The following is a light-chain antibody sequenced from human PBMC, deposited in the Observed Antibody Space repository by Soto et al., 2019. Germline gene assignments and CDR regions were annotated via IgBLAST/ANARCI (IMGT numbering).Light chain of an antibody. CDR1: SSDVGNYNL. J-gene: IGLJ2*01. CDR2: EGG. V-gene: IGLV2-23*01. Sequence: QSALTQPASVSGSPGQSITISCTGTSSDVGNYNLVSWYQQYPGKAPKLMIYEGGKRPSGVSNRFSGSKSGNTASLTNSGLQAEDEADYYCCSFALRSTLIFGGGTKLTVL. CDR3: CSFALRSTLI.